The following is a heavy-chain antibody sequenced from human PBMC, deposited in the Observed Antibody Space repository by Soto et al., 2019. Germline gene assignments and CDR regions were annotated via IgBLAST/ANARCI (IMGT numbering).Heavy chain of an antibody. CDR1: GGGFSTYG. V-gene: IGHV1-69*01. D-gene: IGHD3-10*01. Sequence: QEQLVQSGAEVKKPGSSVKISCKPSGGGFSTYGINWVRQAPGQGLEWMGGIIPLFGTPNYAQKFQGRVTITAESTTTADMELRNLRSEDTAMYYCAGDGLGGGSGSYRNWFDPWGQDTLVIVSS. CDR3: AGDGLGGGSGSYRNWFDP. J-gene: IGHJ5*02. CDR2: IIPLFGTP.